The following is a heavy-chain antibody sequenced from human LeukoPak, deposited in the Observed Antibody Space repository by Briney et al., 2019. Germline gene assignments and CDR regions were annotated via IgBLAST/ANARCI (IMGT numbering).Heavy chain of an antibody. V-gene: IGHV6-1*01. J-gene: IGHJ4*02. CDR1: GDSVSSNNAA. D-gene: IGHD2-21*01. Sequence: SQTLPLTCAISGDSVSSNNAAWNWIRQSPSRGLEWLGRTYYRSRWYSDYAVSVESRITINPDTSKNQFTLQLNSVTPGDTAVYYCARGVISIDYWGQGTLVTVSS. CDR2: TYYRSRWYS. CDR3: ARGVISIDY.